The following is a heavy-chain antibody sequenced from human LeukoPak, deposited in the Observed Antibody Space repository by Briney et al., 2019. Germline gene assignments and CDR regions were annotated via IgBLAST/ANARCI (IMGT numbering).Heavy chain of an antibody. CDR2: INGDGSAT. D-gene: IGHD3-22*01. CDR3: ARELQPTYYDSSGYYDY. J-gene: IGHJ4*02. Sequence: PGGSLRLSCTASRFSFSSYWMHWVRQVPGKGLVWVSRINGDGSATIYADSVKGRFTISRDNAKNTLYLQMNSLRAEDTAVYYCARELQPTYYDSSGYYDYWGQGTLVTVSS. CDR1: RFSFSSYW. V-gene: IGHV3-74*01.